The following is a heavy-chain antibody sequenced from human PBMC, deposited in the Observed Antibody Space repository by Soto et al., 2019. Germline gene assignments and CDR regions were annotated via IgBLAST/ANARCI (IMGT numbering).Heavy chain of an antibody. D-gene: IGHD6-25*01. CDR3: ARAAQGYFDY. CDR1: GGSISRGDYY. V-gene: IGHV4-30-4*01. CDR2: IYYSGST. Sequence: PSETLSLTCTVSGGSISRGDYYWSWIRQPPGKGLEWIGYIYYSGSTYYNPSLKSRVTISVDTSKNQFSLKLSSVTAADTAVYYCARAAQGYFDYWGQGTLGTVSS. J-gene: IGHJ4*02.